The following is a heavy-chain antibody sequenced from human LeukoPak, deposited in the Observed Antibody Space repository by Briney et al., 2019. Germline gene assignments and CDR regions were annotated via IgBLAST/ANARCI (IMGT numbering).Heavy chain of an antibody. Sequence: PSETLSLTCAVYGGSFSGYYWSWIRQPPGKGLEWIGEINHSGSTNYNPSLKSRVTISVDTSKNQFSLKLSSVTAADTAVYYCARRSRRPYYYDSSGYYYDYWGQGTLVTVSS. CDR3: ARRSRRPYYYDSSGYYYDY. D-gene: IGHD3-22*01. J-gene: IGHJ4*02. CDR1: GGSFSGYY. CDR2: INHSGST. V-gene: IGHV4-34*01.